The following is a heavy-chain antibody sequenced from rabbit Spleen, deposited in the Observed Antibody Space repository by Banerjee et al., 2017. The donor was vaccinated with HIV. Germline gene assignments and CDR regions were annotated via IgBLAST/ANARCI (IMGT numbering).Heavy chain of an antibody. CDR3: ARDSGSSFSSYGMDL. CDR1: GVSFTSNYY. D-gene: IGHD8-1*01. V-gene: IGHV1S40*01. J-gene: IGHJ6*01. CDR2: IDSGSSGFT. Sequence: QSLEESGGDLVKPGASLTLTCTASGVSFTSNYYMCWVRQAPGKGLEWIACIDSGSSGFTYFASWAKGRFTISKTSSTTVTLQMTSLTAADTATYFCARDSGSSFSSYGMDLWGPGHPRHRL.